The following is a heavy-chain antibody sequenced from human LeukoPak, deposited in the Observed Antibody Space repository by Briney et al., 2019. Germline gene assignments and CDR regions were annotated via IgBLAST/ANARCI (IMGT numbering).Heavy chain of an antibody. Sequence: GGSLRLSCAASGFTFSSYGMHWVRQAPGKGLEWVAVISYDGSNKYYADSVKGRFTISRDNSKNTLYLQMNSLRAEDTAVYYCAKDEYYYDSSGYWLDYWGQGTLVTVSS. CDR1: GFTFSSYG. V-gene: IGHV3-30*18. J-gene: IGHJ4*02. CDR3: AKDEYYYDSSGYWLDY. CDR2: ISYDGSNK. D-gene: IGHD3-22*01.